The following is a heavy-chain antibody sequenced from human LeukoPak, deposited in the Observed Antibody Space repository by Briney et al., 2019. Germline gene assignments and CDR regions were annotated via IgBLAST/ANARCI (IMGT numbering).Heavy chain of an antibody. J-gene: IGHJ3*01. Sequence: GGSLRLSCAASGFSFSDSYMNWLRQAPGKGLEWLSYISTTGTYTNYADSVKGRFTISRDKAKNSLNLQMNSLRVEDTAVYYCARDLSDIGASDVWGQGTMVTVAS. D-gene: IGHD5-12*01. V-gene: IGHV3-11*05. CDR3: ARDLSDIGASDV. CDR2: ISTTGTYT. CDR1: GFSFSDSY.